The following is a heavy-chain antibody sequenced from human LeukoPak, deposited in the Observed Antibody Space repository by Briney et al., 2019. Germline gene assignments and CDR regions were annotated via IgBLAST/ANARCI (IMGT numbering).Heavy chain of an antibody. Sequence: GGSLRLSCAASGFTFSSYGMHWVRQAPDKGLEWVAFIRYEGSSKYYADSVKGRFTIFRDNSKNTLYLQMDSLRPEDTAVYYCAKDLLRDRWFGESWGQGTLVTVSS. D-gene: IGHD3-10*01. CDR1: GFTFSSYG. CDR2: IRYEGSSK. CDR3: AKDLLRDRWFGES. V-gene: IGHV3-30*02. J-gene: IGHJ5*02.